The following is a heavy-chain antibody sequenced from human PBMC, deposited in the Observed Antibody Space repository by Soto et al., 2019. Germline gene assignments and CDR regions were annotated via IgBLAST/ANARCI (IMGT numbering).Heavy chain of an antibody. V-gene: IGHV3-23*01. D-gene: IGHD3-16*02. Sequence: EVQLLESGGGLVQPGGSLRLSCAASGFTFSSYAMSWVRQAPGKGLEWVSAISGSGGSTYYADSVKGRFTISRDNSKNTLYLQMNSLRDEDTAVYYCARDGGYMITFGGVIVIGDAFDIWGQGTMVTVSS. J-gene: IGHJ3*02. CDR1: GFTFSSYA. CDR3: ARDGGYMITFGGVIVIGDAFDI. CDR2: ISGSGGST.